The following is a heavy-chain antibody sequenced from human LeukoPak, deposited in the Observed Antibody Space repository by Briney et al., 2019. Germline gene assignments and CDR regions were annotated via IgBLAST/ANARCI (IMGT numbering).Heavy chain of an antibody. D-gene: IGHD6-13*01. Sequence: SETLSLTCTVSGGSISSYYWSWIRQPPGKGLEWIGYIYYSGSTNYNPSLKSRVTISVDTSKNQFSLKLSSVTAADAAVYYCATSYSSSWYYDYWGQGTLVTVSS. J-gene: IGHJ4*02. CDR2: IYYSGST. CDR3: ATSYSSSWYYDY. V-gene: IGHV4-59*08. CDR1: GGSISSYY.